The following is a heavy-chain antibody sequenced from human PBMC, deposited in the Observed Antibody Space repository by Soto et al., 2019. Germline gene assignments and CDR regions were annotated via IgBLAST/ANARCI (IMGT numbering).Heavy chain of an antibody. Sequence: KTSETLSLTCTVSGGSISSSSYYWGWIRQPPGKGLEWIGSIYYSGSTYYNPSLKSRVTISVDTSKNQFSLKLSSMTAADTAVYYCARVTFGGVIVKGSYYYYYYMDVWGKGTTVTVSS. V-gene: IGHV4-39*01. CDR2: IYYSGST. CDR3: ARVTFGGVIVKGSYYYYYYMDV. D-gene: IGHD3-16*02. J-gene: IGHJ6*03. CDR1: GGSISSSSYY.